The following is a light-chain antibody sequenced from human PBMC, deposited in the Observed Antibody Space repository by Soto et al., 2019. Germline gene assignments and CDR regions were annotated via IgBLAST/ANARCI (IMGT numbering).Light chain of an antibody. V-gene: IGKV3-20*01. CDR1: QCVSSIY. CDR3: QQDGNLYT. Sequence: ASQCVSSIYLAGYQQKPGQAPSLLIYVSSIRATFIPDSFSGIGSVTDFTVTISILQPEAFAVYCCQQDGNLYTFGQGTRLEIK. CDR2: VSS. J-gene: IGKJ5*01.